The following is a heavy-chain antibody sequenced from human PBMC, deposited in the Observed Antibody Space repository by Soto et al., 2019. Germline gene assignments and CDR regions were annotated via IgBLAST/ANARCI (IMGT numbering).Heavy chain of an antibody. D-gene: IGHD1-26*01. J-gene: IGHJ4*02. CDR3: ARGNLSFDFDS. CDR1: GFNFGFFG. CDR2: ISGDGINT. V-gene: IGHV3-30*03. Sequence: QIQLVESGGDVVQPGKSLRLSCAASGFNFGFFGMHWVRQAPGKGLEWVAFISGDGINTQYADSVRGRVTLSRDYSRKTMYLQMDSLRDEDTALYCCARGNLSFDFDSWGLGTLVTVSS.